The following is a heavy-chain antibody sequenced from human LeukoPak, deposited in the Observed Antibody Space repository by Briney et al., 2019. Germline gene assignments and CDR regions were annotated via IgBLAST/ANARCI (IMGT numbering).Heavy chain of an antibody. V-gene: IGHV4-39*07. CDR3: AREIGETYYDILTGYSTFDY. D-gene: IGHD3-9*01. CDR2: IYYSGST. J-gene: IGHJ4*02. CDR1: GGSISSSSYY. Sequence: SETLSLTCTVSGGSISSSSYYWGWIRQPPGKGLEWIGSIYYSGSTYYNPSLKSRVTISVDTSKNQFSLKLSSVTAADTAVYYCAREIGETYYDILTGYSTFDYWGQGTLVTVSS.